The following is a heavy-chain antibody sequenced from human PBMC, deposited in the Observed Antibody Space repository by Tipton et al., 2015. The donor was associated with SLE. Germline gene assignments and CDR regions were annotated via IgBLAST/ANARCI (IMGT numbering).Heavy chain of an antibody. CDR1: GYSISSGYF. J-gene: IGHJ4*02. Sequence: PGLVKPSETLSLTCGVSGYSISSGYFWGWTRQSPGKGLEWIGSVNHRGTTYYTPSLKSRVTLSDDTSNNQFSLKLTSVTAADSAVYYCARGSVVADDYWGQGTLVTVSS. V-gene: IGHV4-38-2*01. D-gene: IGHD2-15*01. CDR3: ARGSVVADDY. CDR2: VNHRGTT.